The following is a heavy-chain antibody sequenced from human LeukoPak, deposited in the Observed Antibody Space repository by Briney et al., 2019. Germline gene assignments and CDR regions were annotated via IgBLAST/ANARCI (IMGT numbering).Heavy chain of an antibody. Sequence: SETLSLTCTVSGYSISSGYYWGWIRQPPGKGLEWIGSIYPSGSTYYNPSLRSRVTISVDTSKNQFSLKLSSVTAADTAVYSCARGGPSGSHTAYWGQGTLVTVSS. CDR1: GYSISSGYY. CDR3: ARGGPSGSHTAY. D-gene: IGHD1-26*01. CDR2: IYPSGST. J-gene: IGHJ4*02. V-gene: IGHV4-38-2*02.